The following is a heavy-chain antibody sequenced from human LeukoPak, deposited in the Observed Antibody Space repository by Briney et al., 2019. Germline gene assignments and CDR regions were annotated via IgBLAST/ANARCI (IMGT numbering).Heavy chain of an antibody. V-gene: IGHV3-23*01. D-gene: IGHD3-10*01. CDR1: GFTFSSYG. Sequence: GGSLRLSCAASGFTFSSYGMSWVRQAPGKGLEWVSAISGSGGSTYYADSVKGRFTISRDNSKNTLFLQMNSLRAEDTAVYYCVRDKRYYGSGSYPYYYYYMDVWGTGTTVTVSS. CDR2: ISGSGGST. CDR3: VRDKRYYGSGSYPYYYYYMDV. J-gene: IGHJ6*03.